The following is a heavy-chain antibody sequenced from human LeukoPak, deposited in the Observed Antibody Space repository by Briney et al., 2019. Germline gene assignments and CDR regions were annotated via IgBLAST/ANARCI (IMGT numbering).Heavy chain of an antibody. CDR2: IETKIDGGTT. D-gene: IGHD1-26*01. J-gene: IGHJ4*02. V-gene: IGHV3-15*04. CDR3: TTDIGGLLDS. CDR1: GFTFNNAW. Sequence: PGGSLRLSCAASGFTFNNAWMSWVRQAPGKGLEWIGRIETKIDGGTTDYAAPAKGRFTISRDDSKNTLYLQMNSLKTEDTAVYYCTTDIGGLLDSWGQGTLVTVSS.